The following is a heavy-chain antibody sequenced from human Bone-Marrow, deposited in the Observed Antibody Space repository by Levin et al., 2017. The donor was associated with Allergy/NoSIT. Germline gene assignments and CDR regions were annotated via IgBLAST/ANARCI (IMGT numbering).Heavy chain of an antibody. CDR2: ISPYDGTT. Sequence: ASVKVSCKASGYTFNTYAINWIRQAPGQGLEWMGWISPYDGTTKQAQKFQGRVTMTTDTSTSSAHMDLRSLTSDDTAVSYCARDRRGVSLAGGGFSDWGQGTRVTVSS. J-gene: IGHJ4*02. CDR1: GYTFNTYA. D-gene: IGHD3-9*01. V-gene: IGHV1-18*01. CDR3: ARDRRGVSLAGGGFSD.